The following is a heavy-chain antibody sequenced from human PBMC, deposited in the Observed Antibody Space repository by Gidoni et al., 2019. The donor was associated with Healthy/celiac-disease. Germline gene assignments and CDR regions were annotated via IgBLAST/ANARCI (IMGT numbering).Heavy chain of an antibody. CDR2: IWYDGSNK. CDR1: GFTFSSYG. CDR3: ARDRCTNGVCYMFDY. V-gene: IGHV3-33*01. J-gene: IGHJ4*02. Sequence: QVPLVESGGGVVQPGRSLRLSCAASGFTFSSYGRHWVRQAPGKGLEWVAVIWYDGSNKYYADSVKGRFTMSRDNSKNTLYLQMNSLRAEDTAVYYCARDRCTNGVCYMFDYWGQGTLVTVSS. D-gene: IGHD2-8*01.